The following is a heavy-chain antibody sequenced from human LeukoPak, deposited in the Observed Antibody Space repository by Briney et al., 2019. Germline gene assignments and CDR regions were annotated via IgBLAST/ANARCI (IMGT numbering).Heavy chain of an antibody. D-gene: IGHD2-21*02. Sequence: ASVKVSCKPSGYTFTGYYMHWVRQAPGQGLEWMGWINPNSGGTNYAQKFQGRVTMTRDTSISTAYMELSRLRSDDTAVYYCARDLVVTATNYYYYGMDVWGQGTTVTVSS. CDR2: INPNSGGT. V-gene: IGHV1-2*02. J-gene: IGHJ6*02. CDR1: GYTFTGYY. CDR3: ARDLVVTATNYYYYGMDV.